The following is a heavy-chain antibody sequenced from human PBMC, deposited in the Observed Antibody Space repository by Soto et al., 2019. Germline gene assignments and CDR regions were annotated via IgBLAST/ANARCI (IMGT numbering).Heavy chain of an antibody. Sequence: PGESLKISCNGSGYNFATYWIGWVRQMPGKGPEWMGIIYPHDSDTRYSPSFQGQVTISADKSISTAYLQWSSLKASDTAIYYCARRLDNTLDFWGQGTLVTVSS. CDR1: GYNFATYW. J-gene: IGHJ4*02. CDR3: ARRLDNTLDF. CDR2: IYPHDSDT. V-gene: IGHV5-51*01. D-gene: IGHD1-20*01.